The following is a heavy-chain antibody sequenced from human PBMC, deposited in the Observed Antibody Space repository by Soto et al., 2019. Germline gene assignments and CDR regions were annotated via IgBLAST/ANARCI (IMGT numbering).Heavy chain of an antibody. CDR1: GFTFSSYG. J-gene: IGHJ4*02. V-gene: IGHV3-30*18. CDR3: GKDWAAGVERRY. Sequence: QVQLVESGGGVVQPGRSLRLSCAASGFTFSSYGMHWVRQAPGKGLEWVAVISYDGSNKYYADSVKGRFTISRDNSKNTRYLKMNSVRAEDTAVYSCGKDWAAGVERRYWGQGTLVTVSS. CDR2: ISYDGSNK. D-gene: IGHD6-25*01.